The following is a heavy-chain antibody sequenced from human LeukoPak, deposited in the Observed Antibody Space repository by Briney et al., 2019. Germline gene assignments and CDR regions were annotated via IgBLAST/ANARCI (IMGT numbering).Heavy chain of an antibody. CDR3: ARDEYGDYGCDR. V-gene: IGHV3-23*01. D-gene: IGHD4-17*01. CDR2: LSAGGGST. J-gene: IGHJ5*02. Sequence: PGGSLRLSCAASGFTLSSYALSWVCQAPGKGLDWVSALSAGGGSTYYADSVKGRFTISRDNSKNTLYLQMNSLRAEDTAVYYCARDEYGDYGCDRWGQGTLVTVSS. CDR1: GFTLSSYA.